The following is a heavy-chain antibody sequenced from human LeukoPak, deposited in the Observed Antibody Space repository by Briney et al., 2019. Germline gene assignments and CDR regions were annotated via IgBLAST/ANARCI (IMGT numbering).Heavy chain of an antibody. D-gene: IGHD3-9*01. Sequence: SETLSLTCTVSVGSISSSSYYWGWIRQPPGKGLEWIGSIYYSGSTYYNPSLKSRVTISVDTAKNQFSLKLSSVTAADTAVYYWARHGDILTGYPPLYWGQGTLVTVSS. V-gene: IGHV4-39*01. CDR1: VGSISSSSYY. CDR2: IYYSGST. CDR3: ARHGDILTGYPPLY. J-gene: IGHJ4*02.